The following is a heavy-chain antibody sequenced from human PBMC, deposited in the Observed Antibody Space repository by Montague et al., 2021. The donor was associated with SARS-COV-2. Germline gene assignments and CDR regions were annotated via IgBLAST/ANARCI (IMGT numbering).Heavy chain of an antibody. CDR2: MHFTGKT. V-gene: IGHV4-4*07. D-gene: IGHD3-10*01. CDR3: ARDRFDFGAGRQGTIDF. Sequence: SETLSLTCSVSGDSITNHYWSWTRQPAGKGLEWIGRMHFTGKTNFSPSFSSRLTMSADTSKNQFSQKLTSVTAADTAIYFCARDRFDFGAGRQGTIDFWGQGTLVTVSS. CDR1: GDSITNHY. J-gene: IGHJ4*02.